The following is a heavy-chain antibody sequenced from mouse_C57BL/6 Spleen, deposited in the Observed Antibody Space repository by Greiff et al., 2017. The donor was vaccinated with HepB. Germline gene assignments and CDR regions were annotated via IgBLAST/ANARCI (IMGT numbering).Heavy chain of an antibody. J-gene: IGHJ1*03. CDR2: IDPSDSYT. CDR3: ARGYDGYWYFDV. Sequence: QVQLQQPGAELVMPGASVKLSCKASGYTFTSYWMHWVKQRPGQGLEWIGEIDPSDSYTNYNQKFKGKSTLTVDKSSSTAYMQLSSLTSEDSAVYYCARGYDGYWYFDVWGTGTTVTVSS. D-gene: IGHD2-3*01. V-gene: IGHV1-69*01. CDR1: GYTFTSYW.